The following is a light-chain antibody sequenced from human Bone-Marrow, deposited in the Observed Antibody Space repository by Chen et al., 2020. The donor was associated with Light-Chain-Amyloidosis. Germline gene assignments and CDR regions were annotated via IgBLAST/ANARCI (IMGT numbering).Light chain of an antibody. V-gene: IGLV3-21*02. J-gene: IGLJ3*02. CDR3: QVWDRSSDRPV. Sequence: SYVLTQPSSVSVAPGQTAKIACGGTNIGSTSLHWSQQTPGQAPLLVVYDDSDRPSGIPERLSGSNSGNTTTLTIIRVEAGDEADYYCQVWDRSSDRPVFGGGTKLTVL. CDR2: DDS. CDR1: NIGSTS.